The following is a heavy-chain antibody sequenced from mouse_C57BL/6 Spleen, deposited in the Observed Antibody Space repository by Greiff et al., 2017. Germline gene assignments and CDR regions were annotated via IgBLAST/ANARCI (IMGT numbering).Heavy chain of an antibody. CDR2: IYPGGGYT. CDR3: ARTTVRSMDY. V-gene: IGHV1-63*01. Sequence: QVQLQQSGAELVRPGTSVKMSCKASGYTFTNYWIGWAKQRPGHGLEWIGDIYPGGGYTNYNEKFKGKPTLTADKSSSTAYMQFSSLTSEDSAIYYCARTTVRSMDYWGQGTSVTVSS. J-gene: IGHJ4*01. D-gene: IGHD1-1*01. CDR1: GYTFTNYW.